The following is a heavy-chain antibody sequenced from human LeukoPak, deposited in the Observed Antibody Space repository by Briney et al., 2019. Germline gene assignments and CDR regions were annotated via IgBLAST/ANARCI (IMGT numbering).Heavy chain of an antibody. V-gene: IGHV4-39*01. CDR3: ASFRWLLDIDY. Sequence: SETLSLTWTVSGGSISSSSYYWGWIRQPPGKGLEWIGSIYYGGSAYYNPSLKSRVTISVDTSKNQFSLKLSSVPAAGTVVYYCASFRWLLDIDYWGQGTLVTVSS. D-gene: IGHD3-22*01. CDR2: IYYGGSA. J-gene: IGHJ4*02. CDR1: GGSISSSSYY.